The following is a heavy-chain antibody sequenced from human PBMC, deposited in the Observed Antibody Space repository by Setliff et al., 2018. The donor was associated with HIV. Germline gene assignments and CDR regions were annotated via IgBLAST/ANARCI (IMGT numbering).Heavy chain of an antibody. CDR1: GGSFSDFY. J-gene: IGHJ5*02. CDR3: ARGVARQVVIDRWFDP. CDR2: ISYSGST. Sequence: SETLSLTCAVFGGSFSDFYWSWIRQPPGKGLEWIGEISYSGSTVYNPSLKSRVTMSVGASKNLVSLNLNSVTAADTAIYYCARGVARQVVIDRWFDPWGQGTQVTVSS. D-gene: IGHD2-21*01. V-gene: IGHV4-34*01.